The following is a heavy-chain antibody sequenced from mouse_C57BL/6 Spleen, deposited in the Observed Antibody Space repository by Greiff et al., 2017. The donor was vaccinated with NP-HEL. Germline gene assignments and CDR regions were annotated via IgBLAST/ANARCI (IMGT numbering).Heavy chain of an antibody. CDR2: IDPSDSYT. CDR1: GYTFTSYW. V-gene: IGHV1-50*01. CDR3: ARRGTTVVAFYYFDY. Sequence: QVQLQQPGAELVKPGASVKLSCKASGYTFTSYWMQWVKQRPGQGLEWIGEIDPSDSYTNYNQKFKGKATLTVDTSSSTAYMQLSSLTSEDSAVYYCARRGTTVVAFYYFDYWGQGTTLTVSS. J-gene: IGHJ2*01. D-gene: IGHD1-1*01.